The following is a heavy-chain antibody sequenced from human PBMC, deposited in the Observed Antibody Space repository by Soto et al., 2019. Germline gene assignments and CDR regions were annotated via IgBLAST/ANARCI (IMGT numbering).Heavy chain of an antibody. D-gene: IGHD6-19*01. Sequence: PGGSLGLSCAASGFTFSSYGMHWVRQAPGKGLEWVAVISYDGSNKYYADSVKGRFTISRDNSKNTLYLQMNSLRAEDTAVYYCAKDPGQWLTVYYYYGMDVWGQGTTVTVSS. CDR3: AKDPGQWLTVYYYYGMDV. V-gene: IGHV3-30*18. J-gene: IGHJ6*02. CDR1: GFTFSSYG. CDR2: ISYDGSNK.